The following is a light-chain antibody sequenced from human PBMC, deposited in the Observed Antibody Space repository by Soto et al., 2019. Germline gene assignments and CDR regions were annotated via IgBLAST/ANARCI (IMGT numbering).Light chain of an antibody. V-gene: IGKV3-20*01. CDR3: QQYGRT. Sequence: VLPQSPGTLSLSPGERATLSCRASESVSGSYIAWYQQQTGQLPRLLIYGASNRATGIPDRFSGGGSGTDFTLTISRLEPEDFAMYYCQQYGRTFGQGTKVEMK. CDR2: GAS. J-gene: IGKJ1*01. CDR1: ESVSGSY.